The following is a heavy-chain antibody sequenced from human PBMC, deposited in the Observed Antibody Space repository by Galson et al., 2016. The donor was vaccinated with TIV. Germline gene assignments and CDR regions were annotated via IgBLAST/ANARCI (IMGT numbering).Heavy chain of an antibody. V-gene: IGHV1-18*04. CDR3: ARVPGTQVIAATGGWFDP. CDR2: ISPYSGDT. Sequence: SVKVSCKASGYTFSNYGINWVRQAPGQGLEWMGWISPYSGDTNYPQKLRGRVTLTTDTSTSTAYMELRSLISDDTAIYFGARVPGTQVIAATGGWFDPWGQGTLVIVSS. CDR1: GYTFSNYG. D-gene: IGHD2-15*01. J-gene: IGHJ5*02.